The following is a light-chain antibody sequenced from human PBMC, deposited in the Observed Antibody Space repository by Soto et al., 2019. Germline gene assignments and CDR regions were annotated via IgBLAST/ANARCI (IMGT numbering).Light chain of an antibody. CDR2: DAS. V-gene: IGKV1-5*01. Sequence: DIQMTQSPSTLSVSVGDRVTITCRASQSISSWLAWYQQKPGKAPKVLIYDASSLESGVPSRFSGSGSGTEFTLTISSLQPDDFATYYCQHYNSFSGPDTFGQGTKLEIK. CDR3: QHYNSFSGPDT. CDR1: QSISSW. J-gene: IGKJ2*01.